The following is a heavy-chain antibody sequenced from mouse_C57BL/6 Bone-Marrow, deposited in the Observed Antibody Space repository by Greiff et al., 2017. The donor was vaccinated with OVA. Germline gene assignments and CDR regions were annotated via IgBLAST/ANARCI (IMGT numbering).Heavy chain of an antibody. Sequence: VQLQQSGAELVRPGTSVKMSCKASGYTFTNYWIGWAKQRPGHGLEWIGDIYPGGGYTNYNEKFKGKATLTADKSSSTAYMQFSSLTSEDSAIYYCARGNYDYDYAMDYRGQGTSVTVSS. CDR3: ARGNYDYDYAMDY. CDR1: GYTFTNYW. D-gene: IGHD2-4*01. J-gene: IGHJ4*01. V-gene: IGHV1-63*01. CDR2: IYPGGGYT.